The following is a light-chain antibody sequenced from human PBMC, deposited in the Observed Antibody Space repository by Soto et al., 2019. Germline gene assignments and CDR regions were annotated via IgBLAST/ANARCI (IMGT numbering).Light chain of an antibody. CDR3: SSYTSSSTLV. V-gene: IGLV2-14*01. CDR2: EVS. J-gene: IGLJ1*01. CDR1: SSDVGGYNY. Sequence: QSVLTQPASVSGSPGQSITISCTGTSSDVGGYNYVSWYQQHPGKAPKLMIYEVSNRPSGVSNRFSGSKSGNTASLTISGLQAEHEADNYCSSYTSSSTLVFGTGTKLTVL.